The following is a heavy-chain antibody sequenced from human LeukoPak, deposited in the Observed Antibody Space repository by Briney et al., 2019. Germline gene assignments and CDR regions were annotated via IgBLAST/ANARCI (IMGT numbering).Heavy chain of an antibody. CDR3: ARSYCRGGDCYFDY. D-gene: IGHD2-21*02. Sequence: ASVKVSCKASGYIFTIYYMHWVRQAPGQGLEWMGWINPNSGGTNYAQKFQGRVTMTRDTSISTAYMELSRLRSDDTAVYYCARSYCRGGDCYFDYWGQGTLVTVSS. V-gene: IGHV1-2*02. CDR2: INPNSGGT. CDR1: GYIFTIYY. J-gene: IGHJ4*02.